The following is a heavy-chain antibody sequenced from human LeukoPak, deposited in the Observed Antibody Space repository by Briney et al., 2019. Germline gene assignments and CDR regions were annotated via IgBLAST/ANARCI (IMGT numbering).Heavy chain of an antibody. CDR2: ISGSGGRT. CDR1: GFTFSSYA. D-gene: IGHD3-10*01. V-gene: IGHV3-23*01. CDR3: AKDWGAMVRGVPYIDY. Sequence: GGSLRLSCAASGFTFSSYAMSWVRQAPGKGLEWVSAISGSGGRTYYADSVKGRFTISRDNSKITLYLQVNSLRAEDTAVYYCAKDWGAMVRGVPYIDYWGQGTLVTVSS. J-gene: IGHJ4*02.